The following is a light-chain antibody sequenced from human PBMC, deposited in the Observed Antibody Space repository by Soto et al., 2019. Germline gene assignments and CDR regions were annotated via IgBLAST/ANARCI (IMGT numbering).Light chain of an antibody. V-gene: IGKV3-15*01. Sequence: EVVMTQSRAALSVSAGERATLSCRASQSINSNLAWYQQKPGQAPRLLVYGASTMATGIPARFSGTGSGTEFTLTISSLQSEDFAVYYCQQYNTWPGWTFGQGTKVDIK. CDR2: GAS. CDR1: QSINSN. J-gene: IGKJ1*01. CDR3: QQYNTWPGWT.